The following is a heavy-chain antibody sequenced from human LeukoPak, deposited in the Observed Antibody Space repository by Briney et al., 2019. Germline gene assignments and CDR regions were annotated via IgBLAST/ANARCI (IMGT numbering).Heavy chain of an antibody. D-gene: IGHD2-15*01. CDR3: AQNRYCSGGSCYSPWFDP. V-gene: IGHV1-18*01. CDR1: GYTFTSYG. CDR2: ISAYNGNT. Sequence: ASVTVSCKASGYTFTSYGISWVRQAPGQGLEWMGWISAYNGNTNYAQKLQGRVTMTTDTSTSTAYMELRSLRSDDTAVYYCAQNRYCSGGSCYSPWFDPWGQGTLVTVSS. J-gene: IGHJ5*02.